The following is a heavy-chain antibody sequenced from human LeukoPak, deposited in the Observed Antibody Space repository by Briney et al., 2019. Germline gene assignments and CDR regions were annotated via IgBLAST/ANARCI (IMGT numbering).Heavy chain of an antibody. J-gene: IGHJ6*03. CDR1: GGTFSSYA. V-gene: IGHV1-69*06. D-gene: IGHD2-15*01. CDR2: IIPIFGTA. Sequence: SVTVSCKASGGTFSSYAISWVRQAPGQGLEWMGRIIPIFGTANYAQKFQGRVTITADKSTSTAYMELSSLRSEDTAVYYCARGYCSGGSCHDHYYYYYMDVWGKGTTVTVSS. CDR3: ARGYCSGGSCHDHYYYYYMDV.